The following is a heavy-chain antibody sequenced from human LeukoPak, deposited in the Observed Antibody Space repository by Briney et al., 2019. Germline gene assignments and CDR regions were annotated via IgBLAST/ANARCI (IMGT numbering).Heavy chain of an antibody. CDR2: ISAYNGNT. CDR3: ARVEGSTGIVGATAYYYYYGMDV. CDR1: GGTFSRYA. J-gene: IGHJ6*02. V-gene: IGHV1-18*01. D-gene: IGHD1-26*01. Sequence: ASVKVSCKASGGTFSRYAISWVRQAPGQGLEWMGWISAYNGNTNYAQKLQGRVTMTTNTSTSTAYMELRSLRSDDTAVYYCARVEGSTGIVGATAYYYYYGMDVWGQGTTVTVSS.